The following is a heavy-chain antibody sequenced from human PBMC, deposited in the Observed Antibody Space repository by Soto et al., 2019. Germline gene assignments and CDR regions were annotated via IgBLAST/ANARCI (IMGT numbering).Heavy chain of an antibody. Sequence: QVQLVQSGAEVKKPGSSVKVSCKASGGTFSSYTISWVRQAPGQGLEWMGRIIPILGIANYAQKFQGRVTITADKSTSTAYMELSSLRSEDTAVYYCARDSRGEGVYYYMDVWGKGTTVTVSS. CDR1: GGTFSSYT. CDR2: IIPILGIA. CDR3: ARDSRGEGVYYYMDV. V-gene: IGHV1-69*08. J-gene: IGHJ6*03. D-gene: IGHD3-10*01.